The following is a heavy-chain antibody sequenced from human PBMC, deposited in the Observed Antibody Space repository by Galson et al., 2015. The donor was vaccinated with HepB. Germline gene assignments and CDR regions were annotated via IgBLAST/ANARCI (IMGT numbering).Heavy chain of an antibody. D-gene: IGHD6-13*01. CDR2: INPNSGGT. Sequence: SVKVSCKASGYTFTGYYMHWVRQAPGQGLEWMGWINPNSGGTNYAQKFQGRVTMTRDTSISTAYMELSRLRSDDTAVYYCARGVRESWYYFDYWGQGTLVTVSS. J-gene: IGHJ4*02. CDR3: ARGVRESWYYFDY. V-gene: IGHV1-2*02. CDR1: GYTFTGYY.